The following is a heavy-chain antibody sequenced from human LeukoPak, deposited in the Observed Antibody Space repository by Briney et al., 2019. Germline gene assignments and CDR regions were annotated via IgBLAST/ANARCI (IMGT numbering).Heavy chain of an antibody. CDR1: GYTFTSYY. J-gene: IGHJ5*02. CDR3: ARIAAAGTNWFDP. D-gene: IGHD6-13*01. V-gene: IGHV1-46*01. CDR2: INPSGGST. Sequence: GASVKVSFTASGYTFTSYYMHWVRQAPGQGLEWMGIINPSGGSTSYAQKFQGRVTMTRDTSTSTVYMELSSLRSEDTAVYYCARIAAAGTNWFDPWGQGTLVTVSS.